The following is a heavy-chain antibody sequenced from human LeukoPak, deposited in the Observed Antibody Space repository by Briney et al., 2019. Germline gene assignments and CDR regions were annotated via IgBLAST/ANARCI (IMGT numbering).Heavy chain of an antibody. CDR3: ARGLGGYGFGY. Sequence: RPGGSLRLSCAASGFTFSSYSMNWVRQVPGKGLEWVSYISSISSTIYYADSVRGRFTISRDSAKNSLYLQMSSLRDEDTAVYYCARGLGGYGFGYWGQGTLVTVSS. J-gene: IGHJ4*02. CDR1: GFTFSSYS. V-gene: IGHV3-48*02. D-gene: IGHD5-18*01. CDR2: ISSISSTI.